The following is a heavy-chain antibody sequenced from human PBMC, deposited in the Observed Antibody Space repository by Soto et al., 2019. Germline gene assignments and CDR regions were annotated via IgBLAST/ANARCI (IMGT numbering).Heavy chain of an antibody. Sequence: SQTLSVSCTVAWGSSVSYCGSWIRQPPGKGLEWIGYIYYSGSTNYNPSLKSRVTISVDTSKNKFSLKLSSVTAADTAVYYCARVSSRWGLVRYFDYWGQGTLVTVPS. CDR2: IYYSGST. CDR1: WGSSVSYC. CDR3: ARVSSRWGLVRYFDY. J-gene: IGHJ4*02. D-gene: IGHD6-13*01. V-gene: IGHV4-59*08.